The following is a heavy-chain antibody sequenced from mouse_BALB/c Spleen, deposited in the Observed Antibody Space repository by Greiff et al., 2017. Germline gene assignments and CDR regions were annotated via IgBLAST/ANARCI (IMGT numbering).Heavy chain of an antibody. V-gene: IGHV1-7*01. Sequence: QVQLQQSGAELAKPGASVKMSCKASGYTFTSYWMHWVKQRPGQGLEWIGYINPSTGYTEYNQKFKDKATLTADKSSSTAYMQLSSLTSEDSAVYFCARRGGNPFAYWGQGTLVTVSA. CDR2: INPSTGYT. CDR3: ARRGGNPFAY. CDR1: GYTFTSYW. D-gene: IGHD1-1*02. J-gene: IGHJ3*01.